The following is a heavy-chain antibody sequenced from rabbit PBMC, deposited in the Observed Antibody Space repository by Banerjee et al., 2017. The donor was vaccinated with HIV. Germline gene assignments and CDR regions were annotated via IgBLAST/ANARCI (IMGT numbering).Heavy chain of an antibody. Sequence: QEQLKESGGGLVQPGGSLKLSCKASGFDFSSYAITWVRQAPGKGLEWIACIYGASNAAYYASWAKGRFTISKTSSTTVTLQMTSLTAADTATYFCARVGYAGVDDADYVLSGYYFNLWGPGTLVTVS. CDR1: GFDFSSYA. CDR2: IYGASNAA. CDR3: ARVGYAGVDDADYVLSGYYFNL. J-gene: IGHJ4*01. D-gene: IGHD4-2*01. V-gene: IGHV1S45*01.